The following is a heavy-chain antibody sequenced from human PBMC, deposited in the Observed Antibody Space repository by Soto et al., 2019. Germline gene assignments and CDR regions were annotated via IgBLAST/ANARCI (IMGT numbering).Heavy chain of an antibody. Sequence: QVQLVQSGAEVKKPGSSVKVSCEASGGTFSGHAISWVRQATGQGPEWMGGHIPLFGTTQHAQNFQDTVTVTLEKTTRTAYIELTSLRFEATAIYYCARGPNWGDRFDSWGQGTLVTVSS. D-gene: IGHD7-27*01. V-gene: IGHV1-69*06. CDR3: ARGPNWGDRFDS. J-gene: IGHJ4*02. CDR1: GGTFSGHA. CDR2: HIPLFGTT.